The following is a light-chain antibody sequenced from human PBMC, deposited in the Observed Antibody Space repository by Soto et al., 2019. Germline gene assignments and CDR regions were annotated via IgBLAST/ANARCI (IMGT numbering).Light chain of an antibody. CDR1: SSDVGGYNY. Sequence: QSALTQPPSASGSPGQSVTISCTGTSSDVGGYNYVSWYQQNPGKVPKLMIYEVNKRPSGVPDRFSGSKSGNTASLTVSWLHPDDDADYYCTSYAGGNNVFGTGTKLTVL. V-gene: IGLV2-8*01. CDR2: EVN. J-gene: IGLJ1*01. CDR3: TSYAGGNNV.